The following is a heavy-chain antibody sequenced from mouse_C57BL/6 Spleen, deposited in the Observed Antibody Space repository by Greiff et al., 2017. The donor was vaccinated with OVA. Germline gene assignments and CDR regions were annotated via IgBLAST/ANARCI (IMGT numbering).Heavy chain of an antibody. J-gene: IGHJ2*01. CDR2: ISNGGGST. D-gene: IGHD3-2*02. CDR3: ARGGSGYAYYFDY. Sequence: DVMLVESGGGLVQPGGSLKLSCAASGFTFSDYYMYWVRQTPEKRLEWVAYISNGGGSTYYPDTVKGRFTISRDNAKNTLYLQMSRLKSEDTAMYYCARGGSGYAYYFDYWGQGTTLTVSS. CDR1: GFTFSDYY. V-gene: IGHV5-12*01.